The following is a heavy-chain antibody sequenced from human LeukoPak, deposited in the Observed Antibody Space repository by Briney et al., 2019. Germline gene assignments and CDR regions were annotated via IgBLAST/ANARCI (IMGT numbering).Heavy chain of an antibody. D-gene: IGHD1-14*01. CDR2: IGTSGDT. Sequence: GSLRLSCAASGFTFSSYDMHWVRPATGKCLEWVSAIGTSGDTYYPGSVKGRFTISRENAKNSLYLQMNSLRAEDTAVYYCARDYGMGHFDYWGQGTLVTVSS. V-gene: IGHV3-13*01. CDR3: ARDYGMGHFDY. CDR1: GFTFSSYD. J-gene: IGHJ4*02.